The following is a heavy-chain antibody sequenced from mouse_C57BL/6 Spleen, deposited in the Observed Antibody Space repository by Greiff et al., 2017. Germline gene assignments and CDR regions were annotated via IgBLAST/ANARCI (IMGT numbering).Heavy chain of an antibody. Sequence: EVKLMESGGGLVQPGGSMKLSCVASGFTFSNYWMNWVRQSPEKGLEWVAQIRLKSDNYATHYAESVKGRFTISRDDSKSSVYLQMNNLRAEDTGIYYCTGGLRGAYWGQGTLVTVSA. CDR2: IRLKSDNYAT. J-gene: IGHJ3*01. V-gene: IGHV6-3*01. D-gene: IGHD2-4*01. CDR1: GFTFSNYW. CDR3: TGGLRGAY.